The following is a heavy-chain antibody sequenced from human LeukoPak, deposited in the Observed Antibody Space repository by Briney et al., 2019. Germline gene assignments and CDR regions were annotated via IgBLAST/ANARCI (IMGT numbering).Heavy chain of an antibody. D-gene: IGHD1-7*01. V-gene: IGHV3-33*01. CDR2: IWYDGSNK. CDR1: GFTFSSYG. J-gene: IGHJ4*02. Sequence: GGSLRLPCAASGFTFSSYGMHWVRQAPGKGLEWVAVIWYDGSNKYYADSVKGRFTISRDNSKNTLYLQMNSLRAEDTAVYYCARERDGTTFRYFDYWGQGALVTVSS. CDR3: ARERDGTTFRYFDY.